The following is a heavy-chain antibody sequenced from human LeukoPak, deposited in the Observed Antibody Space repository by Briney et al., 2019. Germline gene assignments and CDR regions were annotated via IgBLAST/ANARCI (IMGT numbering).Heavy chain of an antibody. J-gene: IGHJ5*02. CDR2: FHNSTTP. V-gene: IGHV4-59*01. CDR1: GGAISGYS. Sequence: SETLSFTCTASGGAISGYSWTWIRQRPGQGLSWIGYFHNSTTPSYTPSLTGRVTISVHTAMDQLSLKLHSVTAADPAVYYCARGHLGLSPWGQGTLVNVSS. D-gene: IGHD3-10*01. CDR3: ARGHLGLSP.